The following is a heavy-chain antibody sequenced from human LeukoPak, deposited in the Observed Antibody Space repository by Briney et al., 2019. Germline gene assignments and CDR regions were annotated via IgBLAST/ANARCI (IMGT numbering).Heavy chain of an antibody. J-gene: IGHJ6*03. V-gene: IGHV1-18*01. CDR2: ISAYNGNT. CDR3: ASPPRAIGDDSSGYYGRYYYYYYMDV. CDR1: GYTFTSYG. Sequence: ASVKVSCKASGYTFTSYGISWVRQAPGQGLEWMGWISAYNGNTNYAQKLQGRVTITADESTSTAYMELSSLRSEDTAVYYCASPPRAIGDDSSGYYGRYYYYYYMDVWGKGTTVTISS. D-gene: IGHD3-22*01.